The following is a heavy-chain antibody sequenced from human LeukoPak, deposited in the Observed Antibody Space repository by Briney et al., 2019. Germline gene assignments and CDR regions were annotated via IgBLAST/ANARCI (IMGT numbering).Heavy chain of an antibody. V-gene: IGHV3-72*01. Sequence: GGSLRLSCAASGFTFRDHYMDWVRQAPGKGLEWVGRVRNKANGYTTEYAASVKVRFTISRDDSKNSLYLQMNSLETADTAVYYCTSGTLNLFQYWGQGTLVSVSS. J-gene: IGHJ4*02. CDR2: VRNKANGYTT. CDR1: GFTFRDHY. D-gene: IGHD1-14*01. CDR3: TSGTLNLFQY.